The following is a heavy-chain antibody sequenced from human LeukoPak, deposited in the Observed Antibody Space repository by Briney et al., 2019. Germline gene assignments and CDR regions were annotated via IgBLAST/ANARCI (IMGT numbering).Heavy chain of an antibody. V-gene: IGHV3-30*02. D-gene: IGHD6-6*01. CDR1: GFTFSNNG. CDR3: ARDWGTSSLYLVN. CDR2: IRNDGNNK. J-gene: IGHJ4*02. Sequence: GGSLRLSCAASGFTFSNNGMHWVRKAPGKGLECVAFIRNDGNNKKYADSVKGRFTISRDNSKNTLYLQMNSLRTEDTAVYYCARDWGTSSLYLVNWGQGTLVTVSS.